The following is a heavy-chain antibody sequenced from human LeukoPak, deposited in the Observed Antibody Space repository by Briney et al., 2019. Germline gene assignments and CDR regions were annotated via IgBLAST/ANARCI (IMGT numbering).Heavy chain of an antibody. J-gene: IGHJ5*02. Sequence: ASVKVSCKASGGTFSSYAISWVRQAPGQGLEWMGGIIPIFGTANYAQKFQGRVTITADESTSTAYMELSSLRSEDTAVYYCARLSYYHILTGYYSWIDPWGQGTLVTVSS. CDR1: GGTFSSYA. CDR3: ARLSYYHILTGYYSWIDP. D-gene: IGHD3-9*01. CDR2: IIPIFGTA. V-gene: IGHV1-69*13.